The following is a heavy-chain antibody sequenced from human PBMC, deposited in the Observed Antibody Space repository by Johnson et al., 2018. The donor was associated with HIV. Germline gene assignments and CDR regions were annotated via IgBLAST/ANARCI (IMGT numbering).Heavy chain of an antibody. D-gene: IGHD6-19*01. CDR3: AREGVAVAGTGDAFDI. V-gene: IGHV3-23*04. CDR2: ISGSGGST. J-gene: IGHJ3*02. Sequence: VQLVESGGGLVQPGGSLRLSCAASGFTFSSYAMSWVRQAPGKGLEWVSGISGSGGSTYYADSVKGRFTISRDNSKNTLYLQMNSLRAEDTALYYCAREGVAVAGTGDAFDIWGQGTMVTVSS. CDR1: GFTFSSYA.